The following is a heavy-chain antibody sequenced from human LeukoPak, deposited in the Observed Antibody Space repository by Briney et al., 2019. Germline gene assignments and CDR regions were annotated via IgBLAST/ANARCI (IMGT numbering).Heavy chain of an antibody. J-gene: IGHJ5*02. CDR1: GGTFSSYA. Sequence: SVKVSCKASGGTFSSYAISWVRQAPGQGLEWMGGIIPIFGTANYAQKFQGRVTITADQSTSTAYMELSSLRSEDTAVYYCARASKSPYDFWSGVNWFDPWGQGTLVTVSS. D-gene: IGHD3-3*01. CDR3: ARASKSPYDFWSGVNWFDP. CDR2: IIPIFGTA. V-gene: IGHV1-69*13.